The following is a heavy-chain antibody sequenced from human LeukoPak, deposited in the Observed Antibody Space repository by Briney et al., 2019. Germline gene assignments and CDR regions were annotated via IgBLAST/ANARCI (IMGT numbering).Heavy chain of an antibody. Sequence: ASVKVSCKVSGYTLTELSMHWVRQAPGKGLEWMGGFDPEDGETIYAQKFQGRVTMTEDTSTDTAYMELSSLRSEDTAVYYCATDGQYVETHNWFDPWGQGTLVTVSS. V-gene: IGHV1-24*01. CDR2: FDPEDGET. CDR1: GYTLTELS. J-gene: IGHJ5*02. CDR3: ATDGQYVETHNWFDP. D-gene: IGHD5-18*01.